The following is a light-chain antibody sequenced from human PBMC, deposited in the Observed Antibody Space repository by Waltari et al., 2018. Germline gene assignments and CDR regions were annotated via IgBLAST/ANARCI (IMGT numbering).Light chain of an antibody. V-gene: IGLV2-14*03. Sequence: QSALTQPASVPGSPGQSLTISCTGTSSDAGGYTSVSWYQQHPGKAPKLIIFDVSNRPSGVSSRFSGSKSGNTASLTISGLQAQDEADYYCSSYISSDTLELFGGGTSLTVL. CDR1: SSDAGGYTS. CDR2: DVS. CDR3: SSYISSDTLEL. J-gene: IGLJ2*01.